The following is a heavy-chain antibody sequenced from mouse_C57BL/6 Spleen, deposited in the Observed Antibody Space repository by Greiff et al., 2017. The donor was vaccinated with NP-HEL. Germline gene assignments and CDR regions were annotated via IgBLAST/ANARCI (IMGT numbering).Heavy chain of an antibody. J-gene: IGHJ4*01. CDR1: GFTFSSYA. V-gene: IGHV5-9-1*02. CDR3: TRIYYGSSYGDYAMDY. D-gene: IGHD1-1*01. Sequence: DVHLVESGEGLVKPGGSLKLSCAASGFTFSSYAMSWVRQTPEKRLEWVAYISSGGDYIYYADTVKGRFTISRDNARNTLYLQMSSLKSEDTAMYYCTRIYYGSSYGDYAMDYWGQGTSVTVSS. CDR2: ISSGGDYI.